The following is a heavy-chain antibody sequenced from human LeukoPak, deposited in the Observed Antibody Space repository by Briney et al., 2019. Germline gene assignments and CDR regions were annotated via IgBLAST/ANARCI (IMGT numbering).Heavy chain of an antibody. CDR1: GFTFSSYE. D-gene: IGHD5-24*01. Sequence: GGSLRLSCAASGFTFSSYELIWVRQAPGRGLEWVSYINPSGARIYYADSVKGRFTISRDNAKNSLYLQTNSLRAEDTGVYYCSREGSDGYNFDYWGQGTLVTVSS. J-gene: IGHJ4*02. CDR2: INPSGARI. CDR3: SREGSDGYNFDY. V-gene: IGHV3-48*03.